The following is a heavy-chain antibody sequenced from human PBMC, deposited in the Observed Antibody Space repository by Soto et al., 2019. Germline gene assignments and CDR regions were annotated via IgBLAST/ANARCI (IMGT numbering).Heavy chain of an antibody. CDR2: ISYDGGHQ. D-gene: IGHD3-10*01. CDR3: VKGSWTDYSFHE. Sequence: QVQLVESGGGVVQPGRSLRLSCAVSGFTFSNYGMHWVRQAPGKGLEWVAAISYDGGHQYYANSMKGRFTIFRDNSKNPLSLEMNSLRPEDTAVYYCVKGSWTDYSFHEWGQGTLVTV. J-gene: IGHJ4*02. V-gene: IGHV3-30*18. CDR1: GFTFSNYG.